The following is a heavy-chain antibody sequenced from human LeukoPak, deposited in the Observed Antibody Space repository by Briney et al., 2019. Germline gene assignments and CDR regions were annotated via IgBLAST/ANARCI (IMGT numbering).Heavy chain of an antibody. Sequence: PGGSLRLSCAASGFTFRSHDMSWVRQAPGKGLEWVSGISASGGSTFYADSVKGRFTISRDNSKNTLYLQMNGLRVEDTAVYYCVREGPRGLAFDIGGQGTMVTVS. V-gene: IGHV3-23*01. J-gene: IGHJ3*02. D-gene: IGHD3/OR15-3a*01. CDR1: GFTFRSHD. CDR3: VREGPRGLAFDI. CDR2: ISASGGST.